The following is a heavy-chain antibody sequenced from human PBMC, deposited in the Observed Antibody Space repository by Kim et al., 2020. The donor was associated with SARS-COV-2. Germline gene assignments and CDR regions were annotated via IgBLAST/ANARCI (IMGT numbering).Heavy chain of an antibody. CDR2: INTKTGSP. D-gene: IGHD2-15*01. CDR3: ARSLRSGTYEALDY. CDR1: GYTFTSYP. Sequence: ASVKVSCKASGYTFTSYPMNWVRQAPGQGLECMGWINTKTGSPMYAQGFTGRFVFSLDTSVSTAYLEISSLKAEDSAVDYCARSLRSGTYEALDYWGPGT. J-gene: IGHJ4*02. V-gene: IGHV7-4-1*02.